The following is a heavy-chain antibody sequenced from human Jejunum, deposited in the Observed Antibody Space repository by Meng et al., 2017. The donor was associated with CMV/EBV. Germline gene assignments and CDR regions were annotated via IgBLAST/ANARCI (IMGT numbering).Heavy chain of an antibody. CDR3: AKGEGRPHYYFDY. J-gene: IGHJ4*02. V-gene: IGHV3-53*01. D-gene: IGHD1-26*01. CDR1: GFSVSSIS. CDR2: IYTGGST. Sequence: GFSVSSISRSWVRQAPGKGLEWVSTIYTGGSTFYADSVEGRFAISRDTAKNTLYLQMNSLRAEDTAIYYCAKGEGRPHYYFDYWGQGTLDTVSS.